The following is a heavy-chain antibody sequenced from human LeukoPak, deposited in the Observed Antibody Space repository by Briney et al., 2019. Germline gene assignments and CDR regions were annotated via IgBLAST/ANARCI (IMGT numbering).Heavy chain of an antibody. CDR3: ARVVYCSGGSCHIFAFDV. CDR2: ISGHGAST. J-gene: IGHJ3*01. Sequence: PGGSLRLSCAASGFTFSSYAMSWVRQAPGKGLEWVSVISGHGASTYYADSVKGRFTISRDNAKNSVYLQVNRLRAEDTAVYFCARVVYCSGGSCHIFAFDVWGQGTMVTVSS. D-gene: IGHD2-15*01. V-gene: IGHV3-23*01. CDR1: GFTFSSYA.